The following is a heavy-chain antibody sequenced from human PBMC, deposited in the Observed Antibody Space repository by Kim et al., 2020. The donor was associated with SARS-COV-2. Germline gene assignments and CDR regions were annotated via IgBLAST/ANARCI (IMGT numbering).Heavy chain of an antibody. J-gene: IGHJ6*02. V-gene: IGHV3-30*04. D-gene: IGHD6-19*01. Sequence: GGSLRLSCAASGFTFSSYAMHWVRQAPGKGLEWVAVISYDGSNKYYADSVKGRFTISRDNSKNTLYLQMNSLRAEDTAVYYCARTGETIAVAGNYYGMDVWGQGTTVTVSS. CDR3: ARTGETIAVAGNYYGMDV. CDR2: ISYDGSNK. CDR1: GFTFSSYA.